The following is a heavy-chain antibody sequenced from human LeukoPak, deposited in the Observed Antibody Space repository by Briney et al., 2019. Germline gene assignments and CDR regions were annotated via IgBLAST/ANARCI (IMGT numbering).Heavy chain of an antibody. CDR3: ARGGYNVPHDY. CDR2: IWYDGSNK. V-gene: IGHV3-33*01. J-gene: IGHJ4*02. CDR1: GFTFSSYG. Sequence: GGSLRLSCAASGFTFSSYGMHWVRQAPGKGLEWVAVIWYDGSNKYYADSVKGRFTISRDNSKNTLYLQMNSLRAEDTAVYYCARGGYNVPHDYWGQGTLVTVSS. D-gene: IGHD5-24*01.